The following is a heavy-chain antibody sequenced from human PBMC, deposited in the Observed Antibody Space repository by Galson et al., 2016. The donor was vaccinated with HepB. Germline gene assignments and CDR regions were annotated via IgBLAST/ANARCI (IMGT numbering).Heavy chain of an antibody. CDR1: GFNLSSYA. V-gene: IGHV3-30-3*01. J-gene: IGHJ4*02. CDR3: ARGGPGRSGWLYFDD. CDR2: ISYDGYDK. D-gene: IGHD6-19*01. Sequence: SLRLSCAASGFNLSSYATHWVRQAPGKGLEWVAVISYDGYDKNYADSVKGRFTISRDKSKSTLYLQMNSLRGDDTAVYYCARGGPGRSGWLYFDDWGQGTLVTVSS.